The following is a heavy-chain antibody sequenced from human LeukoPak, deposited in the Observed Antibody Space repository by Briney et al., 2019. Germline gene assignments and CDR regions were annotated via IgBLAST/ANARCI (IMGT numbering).Heavy chain of an antibody. Sequence: GGSLRLSCAASGFTASSNYMSWVRQAPGKGLEWVSVIYSDDRTYYADSVKGRFTISRHTSKKTLYLQMNSLRAEDTAVYYCARDSSGYGSSWYFDLWGRGTLVTVSS. CDR3: ARDSSGYGSSWYFDL. V-gene: IGHV3-53*04. J-gene: IGHJ2*01. CDR1: GFTASSNY. D-gene: IGHD4-17*01. CDR2: IYSDDRT.